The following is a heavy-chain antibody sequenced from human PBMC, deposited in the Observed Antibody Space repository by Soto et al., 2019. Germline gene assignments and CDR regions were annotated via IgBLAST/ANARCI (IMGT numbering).Heavy chain of an antibody. CDR1: GFTISNIW. CDR2: IKRDGSTT. CDR3: ASGLIMGTNF. Sequence: EVQVLESGGDLVQPGGSLRLSCAVSGFTISNIWMHWVRQAPGKGLVSVSRIKRDGSTTDYADSVKGRFTVSRDNVENTLYLQMSSLRAEDTAVYYCASGLIMGTNFWGPGTLVTVSS. V-gene: IGHV3-74*01. D-gene: IGHD2-8*01. J-gene: IGHJ4*02.